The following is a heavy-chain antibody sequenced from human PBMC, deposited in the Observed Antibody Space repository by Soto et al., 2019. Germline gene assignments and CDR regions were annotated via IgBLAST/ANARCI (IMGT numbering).Heavy chain of an antibody. CDR3: ARVPGDAFDI. J-gene: IGHJ3*02. CDR1: GFTFSSYS. V-gene: IGHV3-48*01. Sequence: PGGSLRLSCAASGFTFSSYSMNWVRQAPGRGLEWVSYISSSSTIYYAGSVKGRFTISRDNAKNSLYLQMNSLRAEDTAVYYCARVPGDAFDIWGQGTMVTVSS. CDR2: ISSSSTI.